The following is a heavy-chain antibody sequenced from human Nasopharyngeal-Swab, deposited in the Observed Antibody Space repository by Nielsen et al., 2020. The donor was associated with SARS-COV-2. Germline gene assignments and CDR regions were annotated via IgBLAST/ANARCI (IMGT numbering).Heavy chain of an antibody. CDR3: ARGGGYVDAFDI. CDR2: ISYDGSNK. D-gene: IGHD3-16*01. V-gene: IGHV3-30-3*01. CDR1: GFTFSSYA. Sequence: GESLKISCAASGFTFSSYAMHWVRQAPGKGLEWVAVISYDGSNKYYADSVKGRFTIPRDNSKNTLYLQMNSLRAEDTAVYYCARGGGYVDAFDIWGQGTMVTVSS. J-gene: IGHJ3*02.